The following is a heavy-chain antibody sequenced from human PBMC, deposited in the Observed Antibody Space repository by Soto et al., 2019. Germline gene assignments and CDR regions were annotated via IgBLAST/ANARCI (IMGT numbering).Heavy chain of an antibody. V-gene: IGHV4-59*01. D-gene: IGHD6-19*01. J-gene: IGHJ5*02. CDR1: DGNIVGYY. CDR3: ARDRYSSGWTAP. CDR2: IYYSGST. Sequence: PSEIHSHTYTVSDGNIVGYYWSWIRQPPGKGLEWIGYIYYSGSTNYNPSLKSRVTISVDTSKNQFSLKLSSVTAADTAVYYCARDRYSSGWTAPWGKGTLVIV.